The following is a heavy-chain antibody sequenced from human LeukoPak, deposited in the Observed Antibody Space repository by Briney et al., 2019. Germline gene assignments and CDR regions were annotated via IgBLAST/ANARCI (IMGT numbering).Heavy chain of an antibody. D-gene: IGHD3-3*01. Sequence: PSETLFLTCAVSGYSISSGYYWGWLRQPPGKGLEWIGSIYHSGSTNYNPSLKSRVTISVDTSKNQFSLKLSSVTAADTAVYYCARQADFWSGYYMGVGYYFDYWGQGTLVTVSS. CDR2: IYHSGST. J-gene: IGHJ4*02. CDR1: GYSISSGYY. CDR3: ARQADFWSGYYMGVGYYFDY. V-gene: IGHV4-38-2*01.